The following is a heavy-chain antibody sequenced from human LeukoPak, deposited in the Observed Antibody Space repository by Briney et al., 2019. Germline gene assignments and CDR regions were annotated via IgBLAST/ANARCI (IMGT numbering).Heavy chain of an antibody. V-gene: IGHV3-33*01. Sequence: PGGSLRLSCAASGFTFSSYGMHWVRQAPGKGLEWVAVRCYDGSNKYYADSVKGRFTISRDNSKNTLYLQMNSLRAEDTAVYYCARDYYQVRLMSPFVYWGQGTLVTVSS. CDR1: GFTFSSYG. J-gene: IGHJ4*02. D-gene: IGHD2-2*01. CDR2: RCYDGSNK. CDR3: ARDYYQVRLMSPFVY.